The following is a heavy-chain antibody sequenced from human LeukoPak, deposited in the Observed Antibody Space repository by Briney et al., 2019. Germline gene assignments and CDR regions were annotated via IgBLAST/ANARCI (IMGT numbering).Heavy chain of an antibody. J-gene: IGHJ6*03. CDR3: ARVLRYCSGGNCYSGGLGYMDV. CDR2: ISRSGSTK. D-gene: IGHD2-15*01. V-gene: IGHV3-48*04. CDR1: GFTFSSYG. Sequence: GGTLRLSCAASGFTFSSYGMSWVRQAPGKGLEWVSSISRSGSTKYYADSVKGRFTISRDNAKNSLFLQMNSLRAEDTAVYYCARVLRYCSGGNCYSGGLGYMDVWGKGTTVTISS.